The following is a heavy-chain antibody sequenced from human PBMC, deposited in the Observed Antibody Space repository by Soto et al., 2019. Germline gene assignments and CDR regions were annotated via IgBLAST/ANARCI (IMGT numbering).Heavy chain of an antibody. CDR2: ISYDGSNK. V-gene: IGHV3-30*03. CDR3: ALDTLTSDYYYYGMDV. CDR1: GFTFSSYG. Sequence: QVQLVESGGGVVQPGRSLRLSCAASGFTFSSYGMHWVRQAPGKGLEWVAVISYDGSNKYYADSVKGRFTISRDNSKNTLYLQMNSLRAEDTAVYYCALDTLTSDYYYYGMDVWGQGTTVTVSS. J-gene: IGHJ6*02.